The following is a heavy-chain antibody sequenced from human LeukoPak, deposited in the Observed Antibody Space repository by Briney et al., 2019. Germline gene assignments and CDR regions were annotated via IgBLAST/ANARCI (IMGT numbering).Heavy chain of an antibody. CDR2: MNPNSGNT. J-gene: IGHJ4*02. D-gene: IGHD3-9*01. Sequence: PGASVKVSCKASGYTFTSYDINWVRQATGQGLEWMGWMNPNSGNTGYAQKFQGRVTMTRNTSISTAYMELSSLRSEDTAVYYCARTYDILTGGFDYWAQGTLVTVSS. V-gene: IGHV1-8*01. CDR1: GYTFTSYD. CDR3: ARTYDILTGGFDY.